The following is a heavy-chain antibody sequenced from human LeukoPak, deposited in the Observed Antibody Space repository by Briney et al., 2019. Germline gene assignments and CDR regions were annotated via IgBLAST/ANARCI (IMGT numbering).Heavy chain of an antibody. Sequence: GGSLRLSCAASGFTFSSYSMNWVRQAPGKGLEWVSGISWNSGSIGYADSVKGRFTISRDNAKNSLYLQMNSLRAEDTALYYCAKDGYGDLNYWYFDLWGRGTLVTVSS. CDR2: ISWNSGSI. CDR1: GFTFSSYS. D-gene: IGHD4-17*01. CDR3: AKDGYGDLNYWYFDL. V-gene: IGHV3-9*01. J-gene: IGHJ2*01.